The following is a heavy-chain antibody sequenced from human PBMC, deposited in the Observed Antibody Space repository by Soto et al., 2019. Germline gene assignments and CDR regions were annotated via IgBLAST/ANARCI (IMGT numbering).Heavy chain of an antibody. J-gene: IGHJ5*02. CDR1: GDSIISSDFY. D-gene: IGHD2-2*01. CDR3: GRQSLPRRKNNWFDT. Sequence: SESLSLTCTVSGDSIISSDFYWGWARQPPGKGLEWTGSIFYLGSSYYNPSLKSRVTMSVDTSKNQFSLRLRSVTAADTALYFCGRQSLPRRKNNWFDTWGQGTMVTVSS. V-gene: IGHV4-39*01. CDR2: IFYLGSS.